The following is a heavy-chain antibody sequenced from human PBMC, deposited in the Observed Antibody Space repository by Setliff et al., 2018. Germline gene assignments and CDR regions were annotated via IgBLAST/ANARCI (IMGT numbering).Heavy chain of an antibody. CDR1: GGSISRSSYY. D-gene: IGHD3-10*01. V-gene: IGHV4-39*07. J-gene: IGHJ4*02. CDR3: ARLWRRIQQIDY. Sequence: PSETLSLTCTVSGGSISRSSYYWGWIRQPPGKGLEWIGSIYHSGSTNYNPSLKSRVTISVDTSKNQFSLKLSSVTAADTAVYYCARLWRRIQQIDYWGQGTLVTVSS. CDR2: IYHSGST.